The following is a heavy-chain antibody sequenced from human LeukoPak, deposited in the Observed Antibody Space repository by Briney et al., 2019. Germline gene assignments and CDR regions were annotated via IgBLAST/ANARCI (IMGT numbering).Heavy chain of an antibody. D-gene: IGHD6-19*01. CDR2: IYTGDSDT. J-gene: IGHJ4*02. Sequence: GESLKISCKGSGYRFTSYWVGWVRQMPGKGLEWMGIIYTGDSDTRYSPSFQGQVTISADKSISTAYLQRGSLKASDTAMYYCARSPEAVAGTGYFDYWGQGTLVTVSS. CDR3: ARSPEAVAGTGYFDY. V-gene: IGHV5-51*01. CDR1: GYRFTSYW.